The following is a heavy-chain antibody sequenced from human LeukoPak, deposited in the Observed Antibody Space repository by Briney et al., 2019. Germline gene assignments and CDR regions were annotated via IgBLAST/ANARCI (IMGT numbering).Heavy chain of an antibody. D-gene: IGHD3-10*01. Sequence: KPSETLSLTCTVSGGSISSSSYYWGWIRQPPGKGLEWIGSIYYSGSTYYNPSLKSRVTISVDTSKNQFSLKLSSVTAADTAVYYCARTHYGSGSYSLDYWGQGTLVTVSS. CDR3: ARTHYGSGSYSLDY. CDR2: IYYSGST. CDR1: GGSISSSSYY. J-gene: IGHJ4*02. V-gene: IGHV4-39*07.